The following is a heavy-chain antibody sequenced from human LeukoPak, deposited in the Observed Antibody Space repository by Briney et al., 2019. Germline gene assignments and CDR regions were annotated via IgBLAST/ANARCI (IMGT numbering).Heavy chain of an antibody. V-gene: IGHV3-30*02. CDR3: AKGVTGYDFWWFDP. Sequence: GGSLRLTCAASGFTFRSYGMHWVRQAPGKGLEWVAVIWYDGSNKYYADSVKGRFTISRDSSKNALYLQMNSLRPEDTAVYYCAKGVTGYDFWWFDPWGQGTLVTVSS. CDR1: GFTFRSYG. CDR2: IWYDGSNK. D-gene: IGHD3-3*01. J-gene: IGHJ5*02.